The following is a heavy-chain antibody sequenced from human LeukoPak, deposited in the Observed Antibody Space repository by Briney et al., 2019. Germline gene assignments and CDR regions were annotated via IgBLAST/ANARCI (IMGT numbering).Heavy chain of an antibody. Sequence: SETLSLTCAVYGGSFSGYYWSWIRQPPGKGLEWIGEINHSGSTNYNPSLKSRVTISVDTSKNQFSLKLSSVTAADTAVYYCARGGGYYYDSSGYPSPNNWFDPWGQGTLVAVSS. V-gene: IGHV4-34*01. D-gene: IGHD3-22*01. CDR2: INHSGST. J-gene: IGHJ5*02. CDR3: ARGGGYYYDSSGYPSPNNWFDP. CDR1: GGSFSGYY.